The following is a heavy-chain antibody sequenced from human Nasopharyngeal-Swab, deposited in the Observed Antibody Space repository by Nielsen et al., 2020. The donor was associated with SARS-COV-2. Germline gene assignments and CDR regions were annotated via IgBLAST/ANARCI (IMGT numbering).Heavy chain of an antibody. J-gene: IGHJ5*02. Sequence: GGSLRLSCAASEFTFSSYGMHWVRQTPGKGLEWVALISYDGSHKYYADSVKGRFTISRDNSKNTLFLQINSLRAEDTAVYYCATGSIAVAGTYWFDPWGQGTLVTVSS. V-gene: IGHV3-30*03. CDR2: ISYDGSHK. CDR3: ATGSIAVAGTYWFDP. CDR1: EFTFSSYG. D-gene: IGHD6-19*01.